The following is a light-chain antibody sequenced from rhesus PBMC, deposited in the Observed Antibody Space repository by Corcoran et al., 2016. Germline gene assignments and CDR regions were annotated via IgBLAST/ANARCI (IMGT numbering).Light chain of an antibody. CDR1: QSLSNY. V-gene: IGKV1S9*01. Sequence: DIQMTQSPSSLSASVGDRVTITFQASQSLSNYLNWYQQKPGKIPKLLLYRASSLKSGIPSRFSGSGSGTDVTLTISSLQPEDFATYYCQQGYSYPLTFGGGTKVELK. CDR2: RAS. CDR3: QQGYSYPLT. J-gene: IGKJ4*01.